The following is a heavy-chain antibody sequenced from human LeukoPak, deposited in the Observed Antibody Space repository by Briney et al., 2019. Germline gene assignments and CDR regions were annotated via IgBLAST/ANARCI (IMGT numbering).Heavy chain of an antibody. J-gene: IGHJ4*02. Sequence: KTGGSLRLSCAASGFTFSSYSMNWVRQAPGKGLEWVSSISSSSSYIYYADSVKGRFTISRDNAKNSLYLQMNSLRAEDTAVYYCARDQPLPRDHDILTGTFDYWGQGTLVTVSS. CDR3: ARDQPLPRDHDILTGTFDY. CDR2: ISSSSSYI. D-gene: IGHD3-9*01. V-gene: IGHV3-21*01. CDR1: GFTFSSYS.